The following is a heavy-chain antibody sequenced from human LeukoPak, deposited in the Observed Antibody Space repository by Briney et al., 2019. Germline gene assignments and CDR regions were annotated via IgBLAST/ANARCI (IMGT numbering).Heavy chain of an antibody. D-gene: IGHD6-19*01. V-gene: IGHV3-9*01. CDR2: ISWNSGTI. CDR3: ARAYKDRSLAGKKEFFQH. CDR1: GFTFDNYA. J-gene: IGHJ1*01. Sequence: GGSLRLSCAASGFTFDNYAMNWVRHVPGKGLEWISLISWNSGTIGYADSVKGRFTISRDNANNFLYLQMYSLRAEDTALYYCARAYKDRSLAGKKEFFQHWGQGTLVTVSS.